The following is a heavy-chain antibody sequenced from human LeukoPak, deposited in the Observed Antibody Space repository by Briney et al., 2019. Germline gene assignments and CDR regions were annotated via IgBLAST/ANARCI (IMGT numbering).Heavy chain of an antibody. J-gene: IGHJ4*02. D-gene: IGHD3-10*01. Sequence: PSETLSLTCTVSGYSIRNGYYWGWIRQPPGKGLEWIGCMYRSGSTYYNPSLKSRVTISVDTSKNQFSLKLSSVTAADTAVYYCARIITMVRGVIDYWGQGTLVTVSS. CDR1: GYSIRNGYY. V-gene: IGHV4-38-2*02. CDR3: ARIITMVRGVIDY. CDR2: MYRSGST.